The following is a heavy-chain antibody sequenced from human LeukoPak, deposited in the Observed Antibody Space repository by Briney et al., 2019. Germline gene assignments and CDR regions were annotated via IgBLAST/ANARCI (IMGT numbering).Heavy chain of an antibody. J-gene: IGHJ4*02. CDR1: GYTFTDFY. Sequence: GASVKVSCKASGYTFTDFYMHWVRQAPGQELEWMAWINPNSGGTHYAQKFQGRVTMTRDTSISTAYMELSRLRSDDTAVYYCARSSLYYYGSGTYDKVCLDYWGQGTLVTVSS. D-gene: IGHD3-10*01. CDR3: ARSSLYYYGSGTYDKVCLDY. V-gene: IGHV1-2*02. CDR2: INPNSGGT.